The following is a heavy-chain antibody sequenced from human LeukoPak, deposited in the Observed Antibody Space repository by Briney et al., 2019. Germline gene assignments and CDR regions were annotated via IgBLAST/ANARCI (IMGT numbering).Heavy chain of an antibody. Sequence: ASVKVSCKASGYTFTSYGISWVRQAPGQGLEWMGWISAYNGNTNYAQKLQGRVTMTTDTSTSTAYMELRSLRSDDTAVYYCARGGGYCSSTSCYTDDAFDIWGQGTMVTVSS. CDR3: ARGGGYCSSTSCYTDDAFDI. D-gene: IGHD2-2*02. V-gene: IGHV1-18*01. CDR1: GYTFTSYG. J-gene: IGHJ3*02. CDR2: ISAYNGNT.